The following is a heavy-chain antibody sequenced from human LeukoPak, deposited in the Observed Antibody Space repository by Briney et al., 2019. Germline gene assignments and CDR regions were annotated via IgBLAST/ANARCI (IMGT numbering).Heavy chain of an antibody. J-gene: IGHJ5*02. V-gene: IGHV4-59*01. Sequence: SETLSLTCTVSGGSISSYYWSWIRQPPGKGLEWIGYIYYSGSTKYNPPLKSRVTISVDTSKNQFSLKLSSVTAADTAVYYCARGGTTVTPGLLWFDPWGQGTLVTVSS. CDR1: GGSISSYY. CDR2: IYYSGST. D-gene: IGHD4-17*01. CDR3: ARGGTTVTPGLLWFDP.